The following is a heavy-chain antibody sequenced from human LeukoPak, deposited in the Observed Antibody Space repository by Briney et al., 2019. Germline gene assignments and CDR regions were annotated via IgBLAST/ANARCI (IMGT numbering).Heavy chain of an antibody. CDR3: ARWSTMVQGVIITWGAFDI. D-gene: IGHD3-10*01. Sequence: ASVKVSCKASGYTFTGYYMHWVRQAPGQGLEWMGWINPNSGGTNYAQKFQGWVTMTRDTSISTAYMELSRLRSDDTAVYYCARWSTMVQGVIITWGAFDIWGQGTMVTVSS. CDR2: INPNSGGT. J-gene: IGHJ3*02. CDR1: GYTFTGYY. V-gene: IGHV1-2*04.